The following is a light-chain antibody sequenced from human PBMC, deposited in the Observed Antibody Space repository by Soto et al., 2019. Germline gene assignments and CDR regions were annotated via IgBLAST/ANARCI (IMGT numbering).Light chain of an antibody. CDR2: AAS. CDR3: QQSYNTPWT. Sequence: DIQMTQSPSSLSASVGDRVIITCRASQSISSYLNWYQQKPGKAPKLLIYAASSLQSGVPSRFSGSGSGTDFTLTISSLQPEDFATYYCQQSYNTPWTFGQGTKVDIK. J-gene: IGKJ1*01. CDR1: QSISSY. V-gene: IGKV1-39*01.